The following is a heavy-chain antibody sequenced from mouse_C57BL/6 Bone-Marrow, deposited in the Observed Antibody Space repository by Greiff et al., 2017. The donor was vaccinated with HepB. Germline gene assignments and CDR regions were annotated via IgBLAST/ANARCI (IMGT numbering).Heavy chain of an antibody. CDR1: GFTFSSYG. J-gene: IGHJ2*01. CDR3: ARLFYYGSSYGVWYYFDY. CDR2: ISSGGSYT. Sequence: EVMLVESGGDLVKPGGSLKLSCAASGFTFSSYGMSWVRQTPDKRLEWVATISSGGSYTYYPDSVKGRFTIYRDNAKNTLYLQMSSRKSEDTAMYYCARLFYYGSSYGVWYYFDYWGQGTTLTVSS. D-gene: IGHD1-1*01. V-gene: IGHV5-6*01.